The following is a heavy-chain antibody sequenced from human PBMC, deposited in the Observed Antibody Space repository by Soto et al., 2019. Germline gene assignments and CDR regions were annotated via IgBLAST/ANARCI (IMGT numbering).Heavy chain of an antibody. V-gene: IGHV1-69*02. CDR2: LFTVAGIA. Sequence: QVHLAQSGAEVRKPGSSVTVSCESSGGTFSTHTVNWVRQAPGQGLEWMGRLFTVAGIANYAQTLQGRVTMTVGESSTTAYMELSALTSEDTAVYYCATASCSGGRCSRDFDPWGQGTLVIVSS. CDR3: ATASCSGGRCSRDFDP. D-gene: IGHD2-15*01. CDR1: GGTFSTHT. J-gene: IGHJ5*02.